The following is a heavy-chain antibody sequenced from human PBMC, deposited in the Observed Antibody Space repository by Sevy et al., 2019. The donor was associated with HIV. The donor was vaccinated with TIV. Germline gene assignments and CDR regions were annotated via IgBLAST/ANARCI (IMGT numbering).Heavy chain of an antibody. J-gene: IGHJ6*03. CDR3: ARDRGYSYGYCSGGSCSPDYYYMDV. V-gene: IGHV4-31*03. CDR2: IYYSGST. CDR1: GGSISSGGYY. Sequence: SETLSLTCTVSGGSISSGGYYWSWIRQHPGKGLEWIGYIYYSGSTYYNPSLKSRVTISVDTSKNQFSLKLSAVTAAATAVFYCARDRGYSYGYCSGGSCSPDYYYMDVWGKGTTVTVSS. D-gene: IGHD2-15*01.